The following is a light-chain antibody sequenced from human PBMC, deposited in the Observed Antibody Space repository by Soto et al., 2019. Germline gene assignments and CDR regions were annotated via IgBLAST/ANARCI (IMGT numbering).Light chain of an antibody. CDR3: SSYTSSSRYV. J-gene: IGLJ1*01. Sequence: QSALTQPASVSGSPGQSITISCTGTSSDVGGYNYVSWYQQHPGKAPKLMIYEVSNRPSGVSNRFSGSKSGNTASLTISGLQAEGEADYYCSSYTSSSRYVFGTGTKVTVL. V-gene: IGLV2-14*01. CDR1: SSDVGGYNY. CDR2: EVS.